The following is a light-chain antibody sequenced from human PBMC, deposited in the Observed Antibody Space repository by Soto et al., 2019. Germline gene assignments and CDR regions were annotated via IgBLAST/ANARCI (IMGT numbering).Light chain of an antibody. CDR1: QSISTN. V-gene: IGKV3-15*01. CDR3: QQYNSWPPT. CDR2: GAS. J-gene: IGKJ1*01. Sequence: EIVMTQSPATLSVSPGGRATLSCRASQSISTNLAWYQQKLGQAPRLVIYGASTRATGIPARFSGSGSGTDFTLTINSLQSEDFAIYSCQQYNSWPPTFGQGARVEIK.